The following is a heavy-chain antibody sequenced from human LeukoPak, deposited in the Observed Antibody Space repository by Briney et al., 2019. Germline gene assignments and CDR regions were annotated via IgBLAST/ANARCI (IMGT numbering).Heavy chain of an antibody. V-gene: IGHV4-61*02. J-gene: IGHJ5*02. Sequence: SETLSLTCTVSGGSISRDGYSWNWIQQPAGKGLEWIGRIYTSESTNYNPSLKSRVTISIDTSQNQFSLKLSSVTAADTAVYYCAREARIAAAGTDWFDPWGQGTLVTVSS. CDR3: AREARIAAAGTDWFDP. CDR2: IYTSEST. CDR1: GGSISRDGYS. D-gene: IGHD6-13*01.